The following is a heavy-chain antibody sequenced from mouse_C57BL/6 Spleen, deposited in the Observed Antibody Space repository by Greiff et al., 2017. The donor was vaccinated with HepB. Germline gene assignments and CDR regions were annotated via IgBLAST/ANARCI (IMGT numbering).Heavy chain of an antibody. J-gene: IGHJ4*01. CDR3: ARGGGDYVYYYAMDY. V-gene: IGHV1-80*01. CDR1: GYAFSSYW. D-gene: IGHD2-4*01. Sequence: QVQLKQSGAELVKPGASVKISCKASGYAFSSYWMNWVKQRPGKGLEWIGQIYPGDGDTNYNGKFKGKATLTADKSSSTAYMQLSSLTSEDSAVYFCARGGGDYVYYYAMDYWGQGTSVTVSS. CDR2: IYPGDGDT.